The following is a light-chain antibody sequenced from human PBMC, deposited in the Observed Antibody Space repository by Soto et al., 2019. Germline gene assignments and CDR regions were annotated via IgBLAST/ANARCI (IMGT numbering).Light chain of an antibody. J-gene: IGKJ1*01. CDR2: GAS. CDR3: QQRSNWPKT. Sequence: IVLTKSAGTLSLSPWERDKYSCRASQSVSSSRLAWYRQKPGQAPRFLIYGASSRATGIPDRFSGSGSGTDFTLTISSLEPEDFAVYYCQQRSNWPKTFGQGTKVDIK. V-gene: IGKV3D-20*02. CDR1: QSVSSSR.